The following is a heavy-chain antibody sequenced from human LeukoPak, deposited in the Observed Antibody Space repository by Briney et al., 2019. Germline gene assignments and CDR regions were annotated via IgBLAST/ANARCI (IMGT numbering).Heavy chain of an antibody. CDR2: ISSTGNYI. D-gene: IGHD3-10*02. V-gene: IGHV3-21*01. CDR1: GFIFSSYS. J-gene: IGHJ6*04. Sequence: GGSLRLSCAASGFIFSSYSMNWVRQAPGKGLEWVSSISSTGNYIYYADSVKGRFTISRDNAKNSLYLQMNSLRAEDTAVYYCAELGITMIGGVWGKGTTVTISS. CDR3: AELGITMIGGV.